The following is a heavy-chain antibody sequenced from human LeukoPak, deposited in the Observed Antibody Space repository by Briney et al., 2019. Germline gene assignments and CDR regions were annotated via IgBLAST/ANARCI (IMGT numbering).Heavy chain of an antibody. CDR3: AVHYYSYYYMDV. CDR2: ISGSGGST. CDR1: GFTFSSYA. Sequence: GGSLRLSCAASGFTFSSYAMSWVRQAPGKGLEWVSAISGSGGSTYYADSVKGRFTISRDNSKNTLYLQMNSLRAENTAVYYCAVHYYSYYYMDVWGKGTTVTVSS. V-gene: IGHV3-23*01. J-gene: IGHJ6*03.